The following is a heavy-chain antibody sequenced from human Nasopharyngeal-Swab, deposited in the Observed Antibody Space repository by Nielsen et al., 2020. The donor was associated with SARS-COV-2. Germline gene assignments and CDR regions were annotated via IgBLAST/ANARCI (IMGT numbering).Heavy chain of an antibody. CDR2: IYYSGST. D-gene: IGHD6-13*01. CDR3: VGSSWYGDYYYYYGMDV. V-gene: IGHV4-39*07. CDR1: GGSISSSSYY. J-gene: IGHJ6*02. Sequence: GSLRLSCTVSGGSISSSSYYWGWIRQPPGKGLEWIGGIYYSGSTYYNPSLKSRVTISVDTSKNQFSLKLSSVTAADTAVYYCVGSSWYGDYYYYYGMDVWGQGTTVTVSS.